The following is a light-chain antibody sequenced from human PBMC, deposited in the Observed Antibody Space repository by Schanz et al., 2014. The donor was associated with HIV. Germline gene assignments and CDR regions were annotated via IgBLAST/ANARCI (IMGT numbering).Light chain of an antibody. CDR2: GAS. J-gene: IGKJ2*01. CDR1: QSSSTY. Sequence: EIVLTQSPGTLSLSPGERATLSCRASQSSSTYLAWYQHKPGQAPRLLIYGASTRATGIPDRFRGSGSGTDFTLTITRLEPEDFAVHYCQQYAALPQTFGQGTKLEI. CDR3: QQYAALPQT. V-gene: IGKV3-20*01.